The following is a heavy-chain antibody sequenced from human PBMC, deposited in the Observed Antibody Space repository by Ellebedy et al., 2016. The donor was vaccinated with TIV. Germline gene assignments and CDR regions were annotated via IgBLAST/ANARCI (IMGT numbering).Heavy chain of an antibody. V-gene: IGHV3-33*01. CDR1: GFTFSSYG. J-gene: IGHJ6*02. CDR3: ARARVYIYDALDV. CDR2: FGYDGDNE. Sequence: GESLKISCAASGFTFSSYGLNWVRQAPGKGLEWVAAFGYDGDNEYYADSVKGRFTIARDNSKNTLYLQMNSLRAEDTAMYHCARARVYIYDALDVWGQGTTVTVSS. D-gene: IGHD3-16*01.